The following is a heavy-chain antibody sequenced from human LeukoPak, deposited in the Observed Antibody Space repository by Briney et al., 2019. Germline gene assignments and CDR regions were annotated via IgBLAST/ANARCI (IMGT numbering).Heavy chain of an antibody. CDR2: ISAYNGNT. J-gene: IGHJ4*02. CDR1: GYTFTSYG. V-gene: IGHV1-18*01. D-gene: IGHD3-10*01. CDR3: ARTRYGSGSYWVDY. Sequence: ASVKVSCKASGYTFTSYGISWVRQAPGQGLEWMGWISAYNGNTNYAQKLQGRVTTTTDTSTSTAYMELRSLRSADTAVYYCARTRYGSGSYWVDYWGQGTLVTVSS.